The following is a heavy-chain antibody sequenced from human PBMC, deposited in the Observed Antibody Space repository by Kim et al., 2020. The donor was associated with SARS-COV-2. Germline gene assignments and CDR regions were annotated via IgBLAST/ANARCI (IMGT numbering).Heavy chain of an antibody. CDR3: ARGAGYYYGSGSYFPDNPPTNIIIDY. D-gene: IGHD3-10*01. CDR1: GGSFSGYY. J-gene: IGHJ4*02. Sequence: SETLSLTCAVYGGSFSGYYGSWIRHPPEKGRGWIGETNHMGRTNNNRSLRRRVTISVDTSKNQFPLKWGSGTAADTAVYYCARGAGYYYGSGSYFPDNPPTNIIIDYWGQGTLVTVSS. V-gene: IGHV4-34*01. CDR2: TNHMGRT.